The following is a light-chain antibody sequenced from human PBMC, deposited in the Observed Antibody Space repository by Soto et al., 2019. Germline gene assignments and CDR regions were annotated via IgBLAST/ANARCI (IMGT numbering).Light chain of an antibody. CDR2: YGT. J-gene: IGLJ2*01. Sequence: SSELTQPPSVSVAPGKTATITCGGNNIGSKGVHWYQQKPGQAPVLVIHYGTDRPSGIPERFSGPNSGNTATLTINRVEAGDEADYHCQVWDPNSDHLVFGGGTKLTVL. CDR1: NIGSKG. CDR3: QVWDPNSDHLV. V-gene: IGLV3-21*04.